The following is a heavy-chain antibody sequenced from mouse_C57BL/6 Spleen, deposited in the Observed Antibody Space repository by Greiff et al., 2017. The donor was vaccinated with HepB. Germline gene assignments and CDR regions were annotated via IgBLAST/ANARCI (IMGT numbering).Heavy chain of an antibody. CDR1: GFTFSSYA. CDR2: ISDGGSYT. J-gene: IGHJ2*01. V-gene: IGHV5-4*03. CDR3: ARKFDWDDYFDY. D-gene: IGHD4-1*01. Sequence: EVKLVESGGGLVKPGGSLKLSCAASGFTFSSYAMSWVRQTPEKRLEWVATISDGGSYTYYPDNVKGRFTISRDNAKNNLYLQMSHLKSEDTAMYYCARKFDWDDYFDYWGQGTTLTVSS.